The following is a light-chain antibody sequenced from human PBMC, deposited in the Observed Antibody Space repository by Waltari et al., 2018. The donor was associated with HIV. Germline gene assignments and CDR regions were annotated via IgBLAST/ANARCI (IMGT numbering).Light chain of an antibody. J-gene: IGLJ3*02. CDR1: SSDIGTYDL. CDR2: DVT. CDR3: CSFSGGRRSWV. V-gene: IGLV2-23*02. Sequence: QSALTQPASVSGSPGQSITVSCTGTSSDIGTYDLVSWYQQRPGKAPKVIIHDVTQRPSGVSSRFSGSKSGNTASLTISGLQPEDESLYFCCSFSGGRRSWVFGGGTEVTVL.